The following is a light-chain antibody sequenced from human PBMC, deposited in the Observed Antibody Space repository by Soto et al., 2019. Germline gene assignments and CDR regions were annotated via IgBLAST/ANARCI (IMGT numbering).Light chain of an antibody. J-gene: IGLJ3*02. CDR1: SSNIGSNP. V-gene: IGLV1-44*01. CDR3: AAWDDSLNGGV. CDR2: SNN. Sequence: QSVLTQPPSASGTPGQRVTISCSGSSSNIGSNPVNWYQQLPGTAPKLLIYSNNQRPSGVPDRFSGSKSGTSASLAISGLQSEDEADYYCAAWDDSLNGGVFGGGTQLTVL.